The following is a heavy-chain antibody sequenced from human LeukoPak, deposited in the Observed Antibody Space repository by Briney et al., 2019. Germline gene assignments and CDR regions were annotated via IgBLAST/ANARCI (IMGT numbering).Heavy chain of an antibody. CDR2: INPNSGGT. CDR3: STDPRLLIY. V-gene: IGHV1-2*02. CDR1: GYTFTGYY. D-gene: IGHD2-8*01. Sequence: ASVKVSCKASGYTFTGYYMHWVRQAPGQGLEWMGWINPNSGGTNYAQKFQVRGTMTRDTSISTAYMELSRLRPDDTALYYCSTDPRLLIYWGQGTLVTVSS. J-gene: IGHJ4*02.